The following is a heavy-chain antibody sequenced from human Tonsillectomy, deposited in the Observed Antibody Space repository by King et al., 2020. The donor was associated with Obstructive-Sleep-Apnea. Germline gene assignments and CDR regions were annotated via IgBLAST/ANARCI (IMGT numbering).Heavy chain of an antibody. CDR1: GGSICSGCYY. CDR2: IYYSVST. D-gene: IGHD2-8*02. CDR3: ARGPDGTGYFDL. V-gene: IGHV4-31*03. J-gene: IGHJ2*01. Sequence: VQLQESGPGLVKPSQTLSRTCTVSGGSICSGCYYGGWIRQHPGKGLVWIGYIYYSVSTYYNPSLKSRVTISVDTSKNQFSLKLSSVTAAETAVYYCARGPDGTGYFDLWGRGTLVTVSS.